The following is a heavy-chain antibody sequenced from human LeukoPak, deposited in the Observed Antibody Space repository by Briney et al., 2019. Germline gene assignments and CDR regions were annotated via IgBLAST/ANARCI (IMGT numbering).Heavy chain of an antibody. V-gene: IGHV1-3*01. D-gene: IGHD2-15*01. CDR2: INAGNGNT. J-gene: IGHJ4*02. Sequence: ASVKVSCKASGYIFTSYAMHWVRQAPGQRLEWMGWINAGNGNTKYSQKFQGRVTITRDTSASTAYMELSSLRSEDTAVYYCARAGGSSEWLPSGNFDYWGQGTLVTVSS. CDR1: GYIFTSYA. CDR3: ARAGGSSEWLPSGNFDY.